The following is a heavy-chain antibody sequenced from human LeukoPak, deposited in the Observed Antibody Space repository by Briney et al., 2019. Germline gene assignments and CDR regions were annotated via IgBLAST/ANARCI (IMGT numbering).Heavy chain of an antibody. D-gene: IGHD6-19*01. V-gene: IGHV1-69*13. Sequence: SVKVSCKASGYTFTGYCMHWVRQAPGQGLEWMGGIIPIFGTANYAQKFQGRVTITADESTSTAYMELSSLRSEDTAVYYCARDIAVAGTHCWFDPWGQGTLVTVSS. CDR1: GYTFTGYC. J-gene: IGHJ5*02. CDR2: IIPIFGTA. CDR3: ARDIAVAGTHCWFDP.